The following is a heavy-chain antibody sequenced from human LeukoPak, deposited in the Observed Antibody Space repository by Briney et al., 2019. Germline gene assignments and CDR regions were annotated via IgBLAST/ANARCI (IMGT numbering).Heavy chain of an antibody. CDR2: TYYSGST. D-gene: IGHD2-15*01. CDR3: ARGPNLGYCSGATCYRLDF. V-gene: IGHV4-61*08. Sequence: SETLSLTCTVSGGSISSGGYYWTWIRQPPGKGLEWFGYTYYSGSTNYNPSLKSRVTISVDTSKNQFSLKLTSVTAADTAVYYCARGPNLGYCSGATCYRLDFWGQGTLVTVSS. CDR1: GGSISSGGYY. J-gene: IGHJ4*02.